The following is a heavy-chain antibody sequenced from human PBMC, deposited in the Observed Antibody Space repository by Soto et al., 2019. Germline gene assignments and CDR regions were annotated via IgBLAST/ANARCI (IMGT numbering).Heavy chain of an antibody. CDR3: AHKLDTVDWFGP. CDR1: GFSLRNGGVG. CDR2: IYWNDDK. J-gene: IGHJ5*02. V-gene: IGHV2-5*01. D-gene: IGHD5-18*01. Sequence: QITLKESGPTLVKSTQTLTLTCSFSGFSLRNGGVGVGWIRQPPGKALEWVALIYWNDDKRYSPCLKNRLTLMKGSSKDQVVLTMTNVDPVDTATYYCAHKLDTVDWFGPWGQGILVTVSS.